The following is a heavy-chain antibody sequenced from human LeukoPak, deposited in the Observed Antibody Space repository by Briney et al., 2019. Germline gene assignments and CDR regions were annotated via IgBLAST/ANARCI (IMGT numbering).Heavy chain of an antibody. CDR3: ASGYCSGGSCYPAAY. V-gene: IGHV5-51*07. CDR2: IYPGDSDT. J-gene: IGHJ4*02. CDR1: GYSFTSYW. D-gene: IGHD2-15*01. Sequence: GESLKISCKGSGYSFTSYWIGWVHQLPGKGLEGMGIIYPGDSDTRYSPSFQGQVTISADKSISTAYLQWSSLKASDTAMYYCASGYCSGGSCYPAAYWGQGTLVTVSS.